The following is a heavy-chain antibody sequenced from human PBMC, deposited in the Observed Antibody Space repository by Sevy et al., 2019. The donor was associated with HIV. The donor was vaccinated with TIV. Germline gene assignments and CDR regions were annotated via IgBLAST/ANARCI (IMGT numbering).Heavy chain of an antibody. CDR2: IRNYNGDT. V-gene: IGHV1-18*01. D-gene: IGHD3-22*01. CDR3: ARDSDASNHYYLDYFDY. J-gene: IGHJ4*02. CDR1: GYSFTNYP. Sequence: ASVMVSCKASGYSFTNYPINWVRQAPGQGLEWMGGIRNYNGDTKYAEKFQGRVTVTTDTSTRTAYMELRSLRSDDTAVYYCARDSDASNHYYLDYFDYWGQGTRVTVSS.